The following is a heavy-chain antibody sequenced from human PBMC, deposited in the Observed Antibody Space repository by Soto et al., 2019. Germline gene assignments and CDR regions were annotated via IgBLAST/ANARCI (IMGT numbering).Heavy chain of an antibody. V-gene: IGHV1-69*13. Sequence: ASVKVSCKASGGTFSSYAISWVRQAPGQGLEWMGGIIPIFGTANYAQKFQGRVTITADESTSTAYMELSSLRSEDTAVYYCAREYYYGSGSYSYYFDYWGQGTLVTVSS. D-gene: IGHD3-10*01. CDR3: AREYYYGSGSYSYYFDY. J-gene: IGHJ4*02. CDR2: IIPIFGTA. CDR1: GGTFSSYA.